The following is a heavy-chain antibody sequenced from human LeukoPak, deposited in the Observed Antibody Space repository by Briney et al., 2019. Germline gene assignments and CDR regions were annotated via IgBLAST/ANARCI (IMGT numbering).Heavy chain of an antibody. Sequence: GGSLRLSCAASGFSFSSYAMNWVRQAPGKGLEWVSVVSGGGSTYYADSVKGRFTISRDSSRNTLFLHMNTLRAEDTAIYYCAKDRTVGASYWYFDLWGRGTLVTVSS. CDR1: GFSFSSYA. J-gene: IGHJ2*01. V-gene: IGHV3-23*01. CDR3: AKDRTVGASYWYFDL. D-gene: IGHD1-26*01. CDR2: VSGGGST.